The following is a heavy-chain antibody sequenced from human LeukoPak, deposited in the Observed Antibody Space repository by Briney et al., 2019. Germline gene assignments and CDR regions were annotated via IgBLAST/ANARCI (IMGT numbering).Heavy chain of an antibody. CDR3: ARGRGAWLRYPLPYYYGMDV. Sequence: SETLSLTCAVYGGSFSGHYWSWIRQPPGKGLEWIGEINHSGSTNYNPSLKSRVTISVDTSKNQFSLKLSSVTAADTAVYYCARGRGAWLRYPLPYYYGMDVWGQGTTVTVSS. J-gene: IGHJ6*02. CDR2: INHSGST. V-gene: IGHV4-34*01. D-gene: IGHD5-12*01. CDR1: GGSFSGHY.